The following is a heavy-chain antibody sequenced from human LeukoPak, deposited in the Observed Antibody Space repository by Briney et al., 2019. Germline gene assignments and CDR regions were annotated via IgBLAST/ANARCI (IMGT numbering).Heavy chain of an antibody. D-gene: IGHD3-10*01. Sequence: GGSLRLSCAASGFTFSSYAMSWVRQAPGKGLEWVSAISGSGGSTYYADSVKGRFTISRDNSKNTLYLQLNSLRADDTAVYYCALLNYYYGSGSYIQNWGQGTLVTVSS. CDR1: GFTFSSYA. CDR3: ALLNYYYGSGSYIQN. CDR2: ISGSGGST. J-gene: IGHJ4*02. V-gene: IGHV3-23*01.